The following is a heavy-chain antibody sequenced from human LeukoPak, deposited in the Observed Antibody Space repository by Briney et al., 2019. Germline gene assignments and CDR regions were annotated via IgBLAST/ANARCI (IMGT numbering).Heavy chain of an antibody. D-gene: IGHD3-9*01. CDR1: GGSISSGSYY. V-gene: IGHV4-61*02. Sequence: SSETLSLTCTVSGGSISSGSYYWSWIRQPAGKGLEWIGRIYTSGSTNYNPSLKSRVTISVDTSKNQFSLKLSSVTAADTAVYYCARGVLTGYYHKEASYYMDVWGKGTTVTVSS. CDR3: ARGVLTGYYHKEASYYMDV. CDR2: IYTSGST. J-gene: IGHJ6*03.